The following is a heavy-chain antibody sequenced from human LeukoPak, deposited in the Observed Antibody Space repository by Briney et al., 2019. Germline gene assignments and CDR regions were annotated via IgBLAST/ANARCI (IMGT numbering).Heavy chain of an antibody. CDR1: GFTFSTYA. V-gene: IGHV3-23*01. Sequence: GGSLRLSCAASGFTFSTYAMSWVRQPPGKGLEWVSGISGSGGATYYADSVRGRFSISRDNSKNTLYLQVNSLTAEDTAVYYCAKANICWICYSNFWGLGTVVPVFS. D-gene: IGHD3-3*01. CDR2: ISGSGGAT. CDR3: AKANICWICYSNF. J-gene: IGHJ4*02.